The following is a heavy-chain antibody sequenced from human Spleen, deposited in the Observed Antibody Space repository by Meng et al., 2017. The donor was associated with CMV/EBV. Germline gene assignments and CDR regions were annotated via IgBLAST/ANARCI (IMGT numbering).Heavy chain of an antibody. CDR3: ARDRIAAASNWFDP. J-gene: IGHJ5*02. CDR2: IYYSGST. Sequence: SETLSLTCTVSGGSISSYYWSWIRQPPGKGLEWIGYIYYSGSTNYNPSLKSRATISVDTSKNQFSLKLSSVTAADTAVYYCARDRIAAASNWFDPWGQGTLVTVSS. CDR1: GGSISSYY. V-gene: IGHV4-59*01. D-gene: IGHD6-13*01.